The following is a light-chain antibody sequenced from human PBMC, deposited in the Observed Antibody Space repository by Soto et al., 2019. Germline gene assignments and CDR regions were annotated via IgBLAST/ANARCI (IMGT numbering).Light chain of an antibody. CDR1: QGISSY. CDR3: QQLLSYPIT. V-gene: IGKV1-9*01. J-gene: IGKJ5*01. CDR2: AAS. Sequence: IHLTLSPSFLSASVGYRVTITCRASQGISSYLAWYQQKLGKAPKLLIYAASTLQSGVPLRFSGSGYGASFTLTISSLQPEDFATYYCQQLLSYPITFGQGTRLEIK.